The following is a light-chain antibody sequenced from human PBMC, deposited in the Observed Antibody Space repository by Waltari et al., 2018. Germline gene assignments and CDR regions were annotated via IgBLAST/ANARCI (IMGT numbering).Light chain of an antibody. Sequence: DIKMTKSPSSLYASVGDTVTITCRASQGISNYLAWYQQKPGKAPRPLIYFTSNLEDGVPSRFSGSGSGTDFTLTITGLQPEDFATYYCQQHNNYPRTFGKGPRWKSN. J-gene: IGKJ1*01. CDR1: QGISNY. CDR3: QQHNNYPRT. CDR2: FTS. V-gene: IGKV1-16*01.